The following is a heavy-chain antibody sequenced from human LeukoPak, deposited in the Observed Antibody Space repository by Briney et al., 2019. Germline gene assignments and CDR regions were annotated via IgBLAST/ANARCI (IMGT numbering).Heavy chain of an antibody. CDR2: ISYTGTYI. J-gene: IGHJ4*02. CDR3: VRDRGTYRPIDY. Sequence: GGSLRLSCAASAFSLNAYNMNWVRRAPGKGLEWVSSISYTGTYIYYADSVKGRFTISRDNAQNSLYLQMNSLRAEDTAIYYCVRDRGTYRPIDYWGQGTLVTVSS. CDR1: AFSLNAYN. D-gene: IGHD1-26*01. V-gene: IGHV3-21*04.